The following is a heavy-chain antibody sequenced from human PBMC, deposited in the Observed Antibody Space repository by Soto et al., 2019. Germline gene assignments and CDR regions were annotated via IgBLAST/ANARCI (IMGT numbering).Heavy chain of an antibody. Sequence: QAQLQQWGAGLLKPSETLSLTCAVYGGTFSGYYCSWTRQPPGKGLEWIGEINHRGSTNYNPSLKSRVTISVDTSKNQFSLKLSSVTAADTAVYYCARSYTVTTSNWFDPWGQGTLVTVSS. V-gene: IGHV4-34*01. CDR3: ARSYTVTTSNWFDP. CDR2: INHRGST. J-gene: IGHJ5*02. D-gene: IGHD4-17*01. CDR1: GGTFSGYY.